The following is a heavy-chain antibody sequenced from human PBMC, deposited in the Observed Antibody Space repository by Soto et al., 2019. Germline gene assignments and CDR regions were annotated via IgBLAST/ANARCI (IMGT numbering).Heavy chain of an antibody. CDR2: INHSGST. D-gene: IGHD2-2*01. J-gene: IGHJ4*02. CDR1: GGSFSGYY. CDR3: ASNIVVVPAAMTRFDY. Sequence: SETLSLTCAVYGGSFSGYYWSWIRQPPGKGLEWIGEINHSGSTNYNPSLKSRVTISVDTSKNQFSLKLSSVTAADTAVYYCASNIVVVPAAMTRFDYWGQGTLVTVSS. V-gene: IGHV4-34*01.